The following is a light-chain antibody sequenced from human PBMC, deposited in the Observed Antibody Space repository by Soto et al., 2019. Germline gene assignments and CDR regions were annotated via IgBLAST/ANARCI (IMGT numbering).Light chain of an antibody. Sequence: EVVMAQSPATLSLSPGERATLSSRASQSVSGNLAWYQQKPGQAPRLLIYGASSRATGIPDRFSGSGSGTDFTLTISRLEPEDFAVDYCQQYGSSPTFGQGTRLEIK. V-gene: IGKV3-20*01. J-gene: IGKJ5*01. CDR1: QSVSGN. CDR3: QQYGSSPT. CDR2: GAS.